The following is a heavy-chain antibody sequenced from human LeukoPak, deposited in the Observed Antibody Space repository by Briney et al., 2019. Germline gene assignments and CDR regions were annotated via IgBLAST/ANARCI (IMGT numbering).Heavy chain of an antibody. J-gene: IGHJ5*02. V-gene: IGHV4-38-2*02. CDR3: AKITPGDYARERFNWFDP. CDR2: IHHSGRT. Sequence: SETLSLTCTVSGYSISSDYYWGWIRRPPGKGLEWIGSIHHSGRTYYNPSLKSRVTISVKTSKNQFSLKLRSVTAADTAVYYCAKITPGDYARERFNWFDPWGQGTLVTVSS. D-gene: IGHD4-17*01. CDR1: GYSISSDYY.